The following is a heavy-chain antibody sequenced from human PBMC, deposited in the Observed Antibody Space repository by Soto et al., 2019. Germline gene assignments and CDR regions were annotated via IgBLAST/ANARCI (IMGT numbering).Heavy chain of an antibody. Sequence: EASVKVSCKASGYTFTSYGISWVRQAPGQGLEWMGWISAYNGNTNYAQKLQGRVTMTTDTSTSTAYMELRSLRSDDTAVYYCARARQNYCSSTSCPDNWFDPWGQGTLVTVSS. CDR1: GYTFTSYG. CDR2: ISAYNGNT. D-gene: IGHD2-2*01. CDR3: ARARQNYCSSTSCPDNWFDP. J-gene: IGHJ5*02. V-gene: IGHV1-18*01.